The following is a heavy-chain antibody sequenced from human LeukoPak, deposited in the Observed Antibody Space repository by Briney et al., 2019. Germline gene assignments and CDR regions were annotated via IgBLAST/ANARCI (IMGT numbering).Heavy chain of an antibody. Sequence: ASVKVSCKASGYTFTGYYMHWVRQAPGQGLEWMGWINPNSGGTNYAQKFQGRVTMTRDTSISTAYMELSRLRSDDTAVYYCARGKGRIMITFGGVIVLSWGQGTMVTVSS. CDR1: GYTFTGYY. V-gene: IGHV1-2*02. CDR3: ARGKGRIMITFGGVIVLS. CDR2: INPNSGGT. D-gene: IGHD3-16*02. J-gene: IGHJ3*01.